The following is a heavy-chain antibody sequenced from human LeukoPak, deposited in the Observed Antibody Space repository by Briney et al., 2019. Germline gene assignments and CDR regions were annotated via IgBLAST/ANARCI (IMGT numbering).Heavy chain of an antibody. CDR2: ISSSSSYI. J-gene: IGHJ6*02. Sequence: KPGGSLRLSCAASGFTFSSYSMNWVRQAPGKGLERVSSISSSSSYIYYADSVKGRFTISRDNAKNSLYLQMNSLRAEDTAVYYCARDDDGSGSYYNSDRGMDVWGQRTTVTVSS. CDR1: GFTFSSYS. V-gene: IGHV3-21*01. D-gene: IGHD3-10*01. CDR3: ARDDDGSGSYYNSDRGMDV.